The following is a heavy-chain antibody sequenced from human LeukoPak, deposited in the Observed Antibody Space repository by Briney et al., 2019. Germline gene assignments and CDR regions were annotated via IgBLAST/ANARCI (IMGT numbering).Heavy chain of an antibody. J-gene: IGHJ5*02. Sequence: PGGSLRLSCAASGFTSSSYAMSWVRQAPGKGLEWVSAISGSGGSTYYADSVKGRSTISRDNSKNTLYLQMNSLRAEDTAAYYCANDIEWLPRGWFDPWGQGTLVTVSS. CDR2: ISGSGGST. D-gene: IGHD6-19*01. CDR1: GFTSSSYA. CDR3: ANDIEWLPRGWFDP. V-gene: IGHV3-23*01.